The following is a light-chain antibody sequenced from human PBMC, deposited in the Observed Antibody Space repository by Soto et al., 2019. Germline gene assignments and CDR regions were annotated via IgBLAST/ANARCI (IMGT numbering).Light chain of an antibody. CDR3: QQANSFPIT. V-gene: IGKV1-12*01. Sequence: DIQMTQSPSSVSASVGDRVTITCRASQDILSWLAWYQQKPVEAPRLLISASYNLQSGVQSRFSGSGSGTDCTLTISSLQPEDFATYYCQQANSFPITFGPGTRLDIK. CDR1: QDILSW. CDR2: ASY. J-gene: IGKJ3*01.